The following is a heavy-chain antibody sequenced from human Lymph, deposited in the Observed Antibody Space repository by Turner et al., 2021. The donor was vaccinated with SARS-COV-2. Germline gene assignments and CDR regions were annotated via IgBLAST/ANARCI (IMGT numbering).Heavy chain of an antibody. D-gene: IGHD2-21*02. V-gene: IGHV4-59*01. Sequence: QAQLQESGPRLAKPLETLSLTCTVSGGSMNSNYWSWIRQPPGKRLEWIGYIYYRGSTNYNPSLKGRVTISVYTSKNQFSLKLTSVTAEDTAIYDCARETVNNWVDHWGQGILVTVSS. CDR1: GGSMNSNY. J-gene: IGHJ5*02. CDR3: ARETVNNWVDH. CDR2: IYYRGST.